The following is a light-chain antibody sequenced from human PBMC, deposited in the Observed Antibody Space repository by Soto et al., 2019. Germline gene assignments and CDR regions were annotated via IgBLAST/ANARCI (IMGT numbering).Light chain of an antibody. CDR2: DVT. Sequence: QSALTQPRSVSRSPGQSVTISCTGTSSDVGGYNYVSWYQRHPGKAPKLIISDVTKRPSGVPDRFSGSKSGNTASLTISGLQAEDEADYDCCSYAGSDILIFGGGTKVTVL. J-gene: IGLJ2*01. CDR1: SSDVGGYNY. V-gene: IGLV2-11*01. CDR3: CSYAGSDILI.